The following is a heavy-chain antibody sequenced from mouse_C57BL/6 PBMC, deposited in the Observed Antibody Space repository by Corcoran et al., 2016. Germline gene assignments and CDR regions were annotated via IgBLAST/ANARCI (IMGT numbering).Heavy chain of an antibody. J-gene: IGHJ3*01. D-gene: IGHD3-2*02. CDR3: ARGSSGYVQFAY. V-gene: IGHV1-26*01. CDR2: INPNNGGT. CDR1: GYTFTDYY. Sequence: EVQLQQSGPELVKPGASVKISCKASGYTFTDYYMNWVKQSHGKSLEWIGDINPNNGGTSYNQKFKGKATLTVDKSSSTAYMELRSLTSEDSAVYYCARGSSGYVQFAYWGQGTLVTVSA.